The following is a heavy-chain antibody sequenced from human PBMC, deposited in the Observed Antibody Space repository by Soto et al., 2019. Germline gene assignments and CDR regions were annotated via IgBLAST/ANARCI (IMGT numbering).Heavy chain of an antibody. CDR1: GGSFSGYY. V-gene: IGHV4-34*01. D-gene: IGHD3-3*01. CDR2: INHSGST. J-gene: IGHJ5*02. Sequence: SETLSLTCAVYGGSFSGYYWSWIRQPPGKGLEWIGEINHSGSTNYNPSLKSRVTISVDTSKNQFSLKLSSVTAADTAVYYCARAHYDFWSGYYTGMGPWFDPWGQGTLVTVSS. CDR3: ARAHYDFWSGYYTGMGPWFDP.